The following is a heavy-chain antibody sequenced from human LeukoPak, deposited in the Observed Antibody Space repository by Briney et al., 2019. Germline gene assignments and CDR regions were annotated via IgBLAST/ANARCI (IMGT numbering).Heavy chain of an antibody. CDR1: GFTFSSYS. CDR3: AKGSIVVVPAARGYFDL. D-gene: IGHD2-2*01. J-gene: IGHJ2*01. Sequence: GGSLRLSCAASGFTFSSYSMSWVRQAPGKGLEWVSAISGSGGSTYYADSVKGRFTISRDNSKNTLYLQMNSLRAEDTAVYYCAKGSIVVVPAARGYFDLWGRGPLVTVSS. V-gene: IGHV3-23*01. CDR2: ISGSGGST.